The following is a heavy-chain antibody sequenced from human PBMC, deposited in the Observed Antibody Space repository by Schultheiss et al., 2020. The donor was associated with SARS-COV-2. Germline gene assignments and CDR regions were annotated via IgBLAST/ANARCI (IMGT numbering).Heavy chain of an antibody. V-gene: IGHV3-21*04. CDR1: GFTFSSYA. J-gene: IGHJ6*02. D-gene: IGHD3-22*01. CDR3: ANRYYDSSGYFMGYYYYGMDV. CDR2: ISSSSSYI. Sequence: GGSLRLSCAASGFTFSSYAMSWVRQAPGKGLEWVSSISSSSSYIYYADSVKGRFTISRDNAKNSLYLQMNSLRAEDTAVYYCANRYYDSSGYFMGYYYYGMDVWGQGTTVTVSS.